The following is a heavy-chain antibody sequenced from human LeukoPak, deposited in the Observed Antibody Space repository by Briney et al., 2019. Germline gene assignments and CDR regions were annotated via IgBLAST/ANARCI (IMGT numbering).Heavy chain of an antibody. CDR2: IYTSGST. CDR3: ARSRNTLQWELLT. V-gene: IGHV4-4*07. D-gene: IGHD1-26*01. J-gene: IGHJ5*02. Sequence: PSETLSLTCTVSGGSISSYYWSWIRQPAGKGLEWIGRIYTSGSTNYNPSLKSRVTMSVDTSKNQISLNLRSVTAADTAVYYCARSRNTLQWELLTWGQGTLVTVSS. CDR1: GGSISSYY.